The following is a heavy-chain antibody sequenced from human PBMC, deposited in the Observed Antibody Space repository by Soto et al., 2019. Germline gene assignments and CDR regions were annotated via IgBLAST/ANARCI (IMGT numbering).Heavy chain of an antibody. Sequence: QITLKESGPTLVKPTQTLTLTCTFSGFSLSTSGVAVGWIRQPPGKALEWLALIYWDDDKRYSPSLKSRLTIPKDTSKNQVVLRMTNMDPVDTATYYCAYRSPSIRLDPWGQGTLVTVAS. D-gene: IGHD2-21*01. J-gene: IGHJ5*02. CDR1: GFSLSTSGVA. V-gene: IGHV2-5*02. CDR3: AYRSPSIRLDP. CDR2: IYWDDDK.